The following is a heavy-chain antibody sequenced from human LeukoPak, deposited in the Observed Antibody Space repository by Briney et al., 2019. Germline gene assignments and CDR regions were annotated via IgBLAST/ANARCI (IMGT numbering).Heavy chain of an antibody. CDR3: ARDRTRTGYSSGWYHDY. V-gene: IGHV1-2*02. J-gene: IGHJ4*02. Sequence: GASVKVSCTASGYTFTGYYMHWVRQAPGQGLEWMGWINPNSGGTNYQGRVTMTRDTSISTAYMELSRLRSDDTAVYYCARDRTRTGYSSGWYHDYWGQGTLVTVSS. CDR1: GYTFTGYY. D-gene: IGHD6-19*01. CDR2: INPNSGGT.